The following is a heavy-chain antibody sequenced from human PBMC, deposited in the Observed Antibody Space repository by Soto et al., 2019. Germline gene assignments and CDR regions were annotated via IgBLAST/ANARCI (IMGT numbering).Heavy chain of an antibody. V-gene: IGHV5-51*01. CDR3: ARLLHVDTAIHAFXL. J-gene: IGHJ3*01. CDR1: GYSFTSYW. D-gene: IGHD5-18*01. Sequence: GESLKISCKGSGYSFTSYWIGWVRQMPGKGLEWMGIIYPGDSDTRYSPSFQGQVTISADKSISTAYLQWSSLKASDTAMYYCARLLHVDTAIHAFXLWGQGTMVTVSS. CDR2: IYPGDSDT.